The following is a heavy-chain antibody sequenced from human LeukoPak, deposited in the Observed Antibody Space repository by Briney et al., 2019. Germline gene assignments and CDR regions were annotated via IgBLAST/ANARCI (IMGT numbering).Heavy chain of an antibody. Sequence: GGSLRLSCAASGFTFSSYCMHWVRQAPGKGLEGVGVIWYDGSNKYYADSVKGRFTISRDNSKNTLYLQMNSLRAEDTAVYYCAREWEPYAFDIWGQGTMATVSS. D-gene: IGHD1-26*01. V-gene: IGHV3-33*01. J-gene: IGHJ3*02. CDR2: IWYDGSNK. CDR1: GFTFSSYC. CDR3: AREWEPYAFDI.